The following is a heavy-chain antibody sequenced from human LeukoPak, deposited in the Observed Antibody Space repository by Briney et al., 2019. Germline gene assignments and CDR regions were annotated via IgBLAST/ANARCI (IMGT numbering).Heavy chain of an antibody. J-gene: IGHJ4*02. CDR2: IYHSGST. Sequence: SETLSLTCAVSGGSISSGGYSWSWIRQPPGKGLEWIGYIYHSGSTYYNPSLKSRVTISVDRSKNQFSLKLSSVTAADTAVYYCARVSIVGGYYFDYWGQGTLVPVSS. CDR1: GGSISSGGYS. CDR3: ARVSIVGGYYFDY. D-gene: IGHD2-15*01. V-gene: IGHV4-30-2*01.